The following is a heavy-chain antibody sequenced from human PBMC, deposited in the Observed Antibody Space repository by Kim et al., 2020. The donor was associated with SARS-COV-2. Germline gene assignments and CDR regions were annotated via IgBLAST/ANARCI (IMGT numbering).Heavy chain of an antibody. Sequence: GGSLRLSCAASGFTFSSYWMSWVRQAPGKGLEWVANIKQDGSEKYYVDSVKGRFTISRDNAKNSLYLQMNSLRAEDTAVYYCARGPNYYGSGSLDYWGQGTLVTVSS. CDR1: GFTFSSYW. D-gene: IGHD3-10*01. CDR3: ARGPNYYGSGSLDY. V-gene: IGHV3-7*01. CDR2: IKQDGSEK. J-gene: IGHJ4*02.